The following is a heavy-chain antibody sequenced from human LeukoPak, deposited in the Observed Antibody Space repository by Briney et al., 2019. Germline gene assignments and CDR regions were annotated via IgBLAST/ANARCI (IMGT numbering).Heavy chain of an antibody. CDR3: ARDGRWGYDSSGYYPPADAFDI. D-gene: IGHD3-22*01. Sequence: SQTLSLTCTVSGGSISSGDYYWSWIRQPPGKGLEWIGYIYYSGSTYYNPSLKSRVTISVDTSKNQFSLKLSSVTAADTAVYYCARDGRWGYDSSGYYPPADAFDIWGQGTMVTVSS. CDR1: GGSISSGDYY. CDR2: IYYSGST. V-gene: IGHV4-30-4*08. J-gene: IGHJ3*02.